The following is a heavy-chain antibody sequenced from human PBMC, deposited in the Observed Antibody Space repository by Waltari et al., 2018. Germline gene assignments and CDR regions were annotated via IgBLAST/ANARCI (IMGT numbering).Heavy chain of an antibody. CDR3: ATPSYNSGSYFLY. D-gene: IGHD3-10*01. CDR1: GFTFIHYW. J-gene: IGHJ4*02. V-gene: IGHV3-7*01. Sequence: EVQLVESGGGLVQPGGSLRLSCAASGFTFIHYWMGWVRQAPGKGLEWVANIKEDGSEKYYVDSVKGRFTISRDNAQNSLYLQVSSLRAEDTAMYYCATPSYNSGSYFLYWGQGTLVSVSS. CDR2: IKEDGSEK.